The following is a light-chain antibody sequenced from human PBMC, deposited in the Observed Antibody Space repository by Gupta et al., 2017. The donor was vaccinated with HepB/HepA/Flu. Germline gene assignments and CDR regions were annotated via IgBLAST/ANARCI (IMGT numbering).Light chain of an antibody. V-gene: IGKV3-15*01. CDR2: GAS. J-gene: IGKJ5*01. CDR3: QQYNNWPPVT. CDR1: QSVSSN. Sequence: EIVLTQSPATLSVSPGERATLPCRASQSVSSNLAWYQQKPGQAPRLLIYGASTRATGIPARFSGSGSGTEFTLTISSLQSEDFAVYYCQQYNNWPPVTFGQGTRLEIK.